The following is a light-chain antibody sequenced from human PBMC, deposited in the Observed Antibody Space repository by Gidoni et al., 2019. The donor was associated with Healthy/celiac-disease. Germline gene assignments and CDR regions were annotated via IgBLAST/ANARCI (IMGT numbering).Light chain of an antibody. Sequence: FHFTQSPSSVSASVGDRVTITCRASQGISSWLAWYQQKPGKAPKLLIYAASSLQSGVPSRCSGRGSGTDFNRTISSLEQEDFATYYRKQANSFPCTFGPGTKVDIK. V-gene: IGKV1-12*01. CDR3: KQANSFPCT. CDR1: QGISSW. J-gene: IGKJ3*01. CDR2: AAS.